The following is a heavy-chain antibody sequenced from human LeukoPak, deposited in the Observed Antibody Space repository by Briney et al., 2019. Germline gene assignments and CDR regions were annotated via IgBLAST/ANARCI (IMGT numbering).Heavy chain of an antibody. J-gene: IGHJ5*02. CDR3: ARVGWGYCSSTSCYGNNWFDP. CDR1: GGSFRGYY. V-gene: IGHV4-34*01. Sequence: SETLSLTCAVYGGSFRGYYWSWIRQPPGKGLEWIGEINHSGSTNYNPSLKSRVTISVDTYKNQFSLKLSSVTAADTAVYYCARVGWGYCSSTSCYGNNWFDPWGQGTLVTVSS. CDR2: INHSGST. D-gene: IGHD2-2*01.